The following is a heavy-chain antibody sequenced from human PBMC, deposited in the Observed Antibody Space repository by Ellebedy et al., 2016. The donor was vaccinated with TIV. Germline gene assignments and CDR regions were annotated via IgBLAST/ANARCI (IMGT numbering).Heavy chain of an antibody. J-gene: IGHJ2*01. V-gene: IGHV4-59*08. CDR2: IYYSGST. D-gene: IGHD3-10*01. Sequence: MPSETLSLTCTVSGGSISSYYWSRIRQPPGKGLEWIGYIYYSGSTNYNPSLKSRVTISVDTSKNQFSLKLSSVTAADTAVYYCARQSGYWYFDLWGRGTLVTVSS. CDR1: GGSISSYY. CDR3: ARQSGYWYFDL.